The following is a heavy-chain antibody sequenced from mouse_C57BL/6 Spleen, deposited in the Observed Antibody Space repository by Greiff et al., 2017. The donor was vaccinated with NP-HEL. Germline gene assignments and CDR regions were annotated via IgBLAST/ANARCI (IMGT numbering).Heavy chain of an antibody. CDR2: IWSDGST. CDR3: ARQGDGYPAWFAY. CDR1: GFSLTSYG. D-gene: IGHD2-3*01. Sequence: VQGVESGPGLVAPSQSLSITCTVSGFSLTSYGVHWVRQPPGKGLEWLVVIWSDGSTTYNSALKSRLSISKDNYKSQVFLKMNSLQTDDTAMYYCARQGDGYPAWFAYWGQGTLVTVSA. V-gene: IGHV2-6-1*01. J-gene: IGHJ3*01.